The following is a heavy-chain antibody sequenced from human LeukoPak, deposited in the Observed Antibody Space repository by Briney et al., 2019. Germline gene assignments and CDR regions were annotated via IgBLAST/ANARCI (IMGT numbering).Heavy chain of an antibody. CDR3: TNYYGSGSYSYYYYMDV. CDR2: IGGSGGST. D-gene: IGHD3-10*01. V-gene: IGHV3-23*01. CDR1: GFTFSSYG. Sequence: GGSLRLSCAAAGFTFSSYGLSWFRRVPGKGLGGVSAIGGSGGSTYYADSVKGRFTISRDNSKNTLYLQMNSLRAEDTAVYCWTNYYGSGSYSYYYYMDVWGKGTTVTVSS. J-gene: IGHJ6*03.